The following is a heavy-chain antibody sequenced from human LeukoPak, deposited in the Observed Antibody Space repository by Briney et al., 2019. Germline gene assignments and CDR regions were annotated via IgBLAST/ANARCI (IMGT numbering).Heavy chain of an antibody. Sequence: SETLSLTCTVSGGSISSYYWSWIRQPPGKGLEWIGYIYYSGSTNYNPFLKSRVTISVDTSKNQFSLKLSSVTAADTAVYYCARDNSYSSSWYSAHYYMDVWGKGTTVTVSS. CDR2: IYYSGST. J-gene: IGHJ6*03. V-gene: IGHV4-59*01. CDR1: GGSISSYY. D-gene: IGHD6-13*01. CDR3: ARDNSYSSSWYSAHYYMDV.